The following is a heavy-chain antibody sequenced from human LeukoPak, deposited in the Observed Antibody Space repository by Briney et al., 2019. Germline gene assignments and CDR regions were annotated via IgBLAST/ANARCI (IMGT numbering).Heavy chain of an antibody. V-gene: IGHV3-23*01. J-gene: IGHJ5*02. CDR1: GFTVSSNY. D-gene: IGHD6-13*01. CDR2: ISGSGGST. CDR3: AKAQGAAGSNWFDP. Sequence: GGSLRLSCAASGFTVSSNYMSWVRQAPGKGLEWVSGISGSGGSTYYADSVKGRFTISRDNSKNTLYLQMNSLRAEDTAVYYCAKAQGAAGSNWFDPWGQGTLVTVSS.